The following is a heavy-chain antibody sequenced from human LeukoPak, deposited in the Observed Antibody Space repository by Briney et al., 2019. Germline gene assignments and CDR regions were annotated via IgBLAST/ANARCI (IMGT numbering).Heavy chain of an antibody. CDR3: ARVSYGSGSYYVY. CDR1: GGSISGYY. J-gene: IGHJ4*02. D-gene: IGHD3-10*01. CDR2: IYYSGST. Sequence: SETLSLTCTVSGGSISGYYWSWIRQPLGKGLEWIGYIYYSGSTNYNPSLKSRVTISVDTSKNQFSLKLSSVTAADTAVYYCARVSYGSGSYYVYWGQGTLVTVSS. V-gene: IGHV4-59*01.